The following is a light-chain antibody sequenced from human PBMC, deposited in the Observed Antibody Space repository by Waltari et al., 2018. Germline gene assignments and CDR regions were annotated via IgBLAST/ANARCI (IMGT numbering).Light chain of an antibody. CDR1: ALPKKY. CDR2: EDS. J-gene: IGLJ2*01. CDR3: YSTDSSGKV. V-gene: IGLV3-10*01. Sequence: SYELTQPPSVSVSPGQTARITCSGDALPKKYAYWYQQKSGQDPVLVIYEDSKRPSGIPERFSGSSSGTMATLTISGAQVEDEADYYCYSTDSSGKVFGGGTKLTVL.